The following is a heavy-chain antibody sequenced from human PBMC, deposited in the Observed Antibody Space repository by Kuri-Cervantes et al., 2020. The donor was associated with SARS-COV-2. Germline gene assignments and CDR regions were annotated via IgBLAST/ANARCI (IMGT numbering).Heavy chain of an antibody. D-gene: IGHD3-3*01. CDR3: ARQSFSGITIFGVVTISGWFDP. J-gene: IGHJ5*02. Sequence: SETLSLTCAVYGGSFSGYYWSWIRQPPGKGLEWIGEINHSGSTNYNPSLKSRVTISVDKSKNQFSLKLGSVTAADTAVYYCARQSFSGITIFGVVTISGWFDPWGQGTLVTVSS. CDR1: GGSFSGYY. CDR2: INHSGST. V-gene: IGHV4-34*01.